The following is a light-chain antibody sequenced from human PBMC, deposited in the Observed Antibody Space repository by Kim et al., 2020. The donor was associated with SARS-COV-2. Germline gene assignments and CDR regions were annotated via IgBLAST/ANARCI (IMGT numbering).Light chain of an antibody. CDR2: QHT. V-gene: IGLV3-1*01. Sequence: SVSRGQTASITCSGSKLGDKYAYWYQKKPGQSPVLVIYQHTKRPSGISQRFSGSSSGNTATLTISRAQTMDEADYYCQAWDSSTAVFGGGTQLTVL. CDR1: KLGDKY. J-gene: IGLJ3*02. CDR3: QAWDSSTAV.